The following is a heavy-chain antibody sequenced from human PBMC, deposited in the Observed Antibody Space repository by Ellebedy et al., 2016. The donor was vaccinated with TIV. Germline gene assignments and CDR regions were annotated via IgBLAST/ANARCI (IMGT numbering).Heavy chain of an antibody. D-gene: IGHD3-16*02. CDR2: VFYSGST. J-gene: IGHJ4*02. CDR3: AIVPDY. CDR1: GGSISPYY. V-gene: IGHV4-59*12. Sequence: MPSETLSLTCTVSGGSISPYYWSWIRQPPGKGLEWIGYVFYSGSTNYNPSLKSRVTISVDTSKNQFSLKLSSVTAADTAVYYCAIVPDYWGQGTLVTVSS.